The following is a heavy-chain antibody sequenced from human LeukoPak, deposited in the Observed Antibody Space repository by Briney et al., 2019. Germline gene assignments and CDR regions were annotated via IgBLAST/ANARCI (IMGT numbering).Heavy chain of an antibody. CDR1: GFTFSSYE. V-gene: IGHV3-48*03. CDR2: ISSSGSTI. Sequence: PGGSLRLSCAASGFTFSSYEMNWVRQAPGKGLERVSYISSSGSTIYYADSVKGRFTISRDNAKNSLYLQMNSLRAEDTALYYCASAGLTYGSGSYFVYWGQGTLVTVSS. D-gene: IGHD3-10*01. CDR3: ASAGLTYGSGSYFVY. J-gene: IGHJ4*02.